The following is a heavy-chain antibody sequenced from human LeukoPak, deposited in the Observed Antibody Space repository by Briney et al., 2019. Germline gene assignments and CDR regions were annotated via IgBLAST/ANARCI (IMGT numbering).Heavy chain of an antibody. Sequence: SETLSLTCAVSGYSISSGYYWGWIRQPPGKGLEWIGTIYHSGSTYYNPSLKSRVTISVDTSKNQFSLKVSSVTAADTAVYYCARVRGSCSGGSCYYYYFDYWGQGTLVTVSS. J-gene: IGHJ4*02. CDR2: IYHSGST. CDR1: GYSISSGYY. D-gene: IGHD2-15*01. CDR3: ARVRGSCSGGSCYYYYFDY. V-gene: IGHV4-38-2*01.